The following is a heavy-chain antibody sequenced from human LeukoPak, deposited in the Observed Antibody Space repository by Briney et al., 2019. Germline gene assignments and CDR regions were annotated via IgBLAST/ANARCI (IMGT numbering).Heavy chain of an antibody. Sequence: GGSLRLSCAASGFTFSSYAMSWVRQAPGKGLEWVSAISGSGGSTYYADSVKGRFTISRDNSKNTLYLQMNSLRAEDTAVYYCTRLGGYTNGYFDYWGQGTLVTVPS. CDR3: TRLGGYTNGYFDY. CDR2: ISGSGGST. V-gene: IGHV3-23*01. CDR1: GFTFSSYA. J-gene: IGHJ4*02. D-gene: IGHD5-18*01.